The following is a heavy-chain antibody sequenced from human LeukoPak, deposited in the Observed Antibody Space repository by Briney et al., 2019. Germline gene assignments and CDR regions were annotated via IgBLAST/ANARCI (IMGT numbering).Heavy chain of an antibody. Sequence: GGSLRLSCAASGFTFSTYAMSWVRQAPGKGLEWVSSISNSGGTTYYADSVKGRFTISRDNSRNTLVLQMNSLRAEDTAVYYCTTYYYDSSGYYYPYYFDYSGQGTLVTVSS. D-gene: IGHD3-22*01. CDR3: TTYYYDSSGYYYPYYFDY. V-gene: IGHV3-23*01. CDR2: ISNSGGTT. J-gene: IGHJ4*02. CDR1: GFTFSTYA.